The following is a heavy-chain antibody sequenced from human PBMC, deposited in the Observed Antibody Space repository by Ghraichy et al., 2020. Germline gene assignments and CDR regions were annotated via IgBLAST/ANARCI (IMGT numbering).Heavy chain of an antibody. CDR1: GGSISSSSYY. Sequence: SETLSLTCTVSGGSISSSSYYWGWIRQPPGKGLEWIGSIYYSGSTYYNPSLKSRVTISVDTSKNQFSLKLSSVTAADTAVYYCASLGVVVITRPDYWGQGTLVTVSS. CDR2: IYYSGST. D-gene: IGHD3-22*01. J-gene: IGHJ4*02. V-gene: IGHV4-39*07. CDR3: ASLGVVVITRPDY.